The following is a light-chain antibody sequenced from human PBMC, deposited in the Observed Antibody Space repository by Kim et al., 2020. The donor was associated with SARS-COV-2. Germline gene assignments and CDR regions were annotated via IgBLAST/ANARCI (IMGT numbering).Light chain of an antibody. CDR2: AAS. Sequence: DIEMTQSPSSLSASVGDRVTITCRASQNIGFYLNWYQQKPGKAPKLLIYAASSLKSEVPSRFSGSGSGTDFTLTISSLQPDDFALYYCQQSYNVPRYSFGQGTKLEI. CDR1: QNIGFY. J-gene: IGKJ2*03. V-gene: IGKV1-39*01. CDR3: QQSYNVPRYS.